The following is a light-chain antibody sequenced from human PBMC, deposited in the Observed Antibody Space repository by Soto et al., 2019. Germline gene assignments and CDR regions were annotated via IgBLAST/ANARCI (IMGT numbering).Light chain of an antibody. CDR3: QQYETFSGT. J-gene: IGKJ1*01. Sequence: DIQMTQSTSTLCASIGHRVTITCRASQNIRNWLAWYQQKPGKVPKRLIYAASSLQSGVPSRFSGSGSGTKFTLTIASLQPDDFATYYCQQYETFSGTFGPGTKVDI. V-gene: IGKV1-5*01. CDR1: QNIRNW. CDR2: AAS.